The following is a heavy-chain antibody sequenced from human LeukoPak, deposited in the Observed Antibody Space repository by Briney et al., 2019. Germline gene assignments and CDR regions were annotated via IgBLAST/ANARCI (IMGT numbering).Heavy chain of an antibody. CDR2: IRQDGNEK. V-gene: IGHV3-7*01. Sequence: GGSLRLSCEASGFTFSRNWMTWVRQAPGKGLEWVANIRQDGNEKYYVDSVKGRFTISRDNAKNSLYLQMNSLRAEGTAVYYCASGGVGGPSTYWFYDLWGRGTRVTVSS. J-gene: IGHJ2*01. D-gene: IGHD2-2*01. CDR1: GFTFSRNW. CDR3: ASGGVGGPSTYWFYDL.